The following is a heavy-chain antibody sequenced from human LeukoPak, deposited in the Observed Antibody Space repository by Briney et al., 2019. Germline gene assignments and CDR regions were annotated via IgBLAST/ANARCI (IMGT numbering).Heavy chain of an antibody. CDR2: ITSSSSYI. CDR3: ARDLGYCSGGNCYRFDY. CDR1: GFTFSTYS. V-gene: IGHV3-21*01. Sequence: GGSLRLSCAASGFTFSTYSMNWVRQAPGKGLEGVSAITSSSSYIFYAAAVSGRCTISRDNSKNSRYLQMSSPRAEETAVYYCARDLGYCSGGNCYRFDYWGRGVLLRVSS. J-gene: IGHJ4*02. D-gene: IGHD2-15*01.